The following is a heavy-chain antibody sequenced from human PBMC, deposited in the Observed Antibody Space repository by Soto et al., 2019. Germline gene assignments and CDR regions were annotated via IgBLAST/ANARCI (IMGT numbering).Heavy chain of an antibody. Sequence: QVQLVQSGAEVKKPGASVKVSCKASGYNFVVSGFIWVRQAPGQRLEWMGWISAHTGDTNYAQSFQGRVTMTTDTPTRTAYMELWSLTSDDTAVYYCARAGASNWNYVSSSSWGQGTLVTVSS. J-gene: IGHJ4*02. D-gene: IGHD1-7*01. CDR2: ISAHTGDT. CDR3: ARAGASNWNYVSSSS. V-gene: IGHV1-18*04. CDR1: GYNFVVSG.